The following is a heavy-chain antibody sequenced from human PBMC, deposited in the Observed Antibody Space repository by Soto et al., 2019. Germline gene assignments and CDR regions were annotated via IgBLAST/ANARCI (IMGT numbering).Heavy chain of an antibody. J-gene: IGHJ4*02. CDR3: ARTTSWYGDDY. D-gene: IGHD6-13*01. CDR1: GGSISSGGYY. CDR2: IYYSGST. V-gene: IGHV4-31*03. Sequence: ASETLSLTCTVSGGSISSGGYYWSWIRQHPGKGLEWIGYIYYSGSTYYNPSLKSRVTISVDTSKNQFSLKLSSVTAADTAVYYCARTTSWYGDDYWGQGTLVTVSS.